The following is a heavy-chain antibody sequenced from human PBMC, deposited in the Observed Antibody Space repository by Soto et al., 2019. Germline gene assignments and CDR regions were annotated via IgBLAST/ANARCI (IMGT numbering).Heavy chain of an antibody. CDR3: ARDPPHGDYGMDV. CDR1: GGSFSSYA. CDR2: IIPIFGNT. V-gene: IGHV1-18*01. J-gene: IGHJ6*02. D-gene: IGHD4-17*01. Sequence: ASVKVSCKASGGSFSSYAISWVRQARGQGLEWMGGIIPIFGNTNYAQKLQGRVTMTTDTSTSTAYMELRSLRSDDTAVYYCARDPPHGDYGMDVWGQGTTVTVSS.